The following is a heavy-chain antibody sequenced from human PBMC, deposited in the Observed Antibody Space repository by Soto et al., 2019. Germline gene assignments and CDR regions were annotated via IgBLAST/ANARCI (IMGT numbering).Heavy chain of an antibody. Sequence: GGSLRLSCAASGFTFSNAWMGWVRQAPGKGLEWVGRIKSKTDGGTTDYAAPVKGRFTISRDDSKNTLYLQMNSLKTEDTAVYYCTTEVVAHYYFDYWGQGTLVTVSS. CDR3: TTEVVAHYYFDY. V-gene: IGHV3-15*01. CDR2: IKSKTDGGTT. D-gene: IGHD5-12*01. CDR1: GFTFSNAW. J-gene: IGHJ4*02.